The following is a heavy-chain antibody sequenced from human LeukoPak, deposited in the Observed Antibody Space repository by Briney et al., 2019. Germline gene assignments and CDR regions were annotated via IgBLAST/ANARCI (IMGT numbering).Heavy chain of an antibody. V-gene: IGHV3-30*04. D-gene: IGHD6-13*01. J-gene: IGHJ4*02. CDR3: ARRASSSSWYYGY. Sequence: QPGGSLRLSCAASGFTFSSYVMHWVRQAPGKGLEWVAIISYDGSNEYYADSVKGRFTISRDNSKNTLYLQMNSLRAADTAVYYCARRASSSSWYYGYWGQGTLVTVSS. CDR2: ISYDGSNE. CDR1: GFTFSSYV.